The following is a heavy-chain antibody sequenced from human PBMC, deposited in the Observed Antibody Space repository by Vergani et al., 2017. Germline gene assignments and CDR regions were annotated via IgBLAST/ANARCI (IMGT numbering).Heavy chain of an antibody. J-gene: IGHJ5*02. V-gene: IGHV3-30*18. Sequence: QVQLVESGGGVVQPGRSLRLSCAASGFTFSRYGMHWVRQAPGKGLEWVAVISYDGSNKYYADSVKGRFTISRDNSKNTLYLQMNSLRAEDTAVYYCAKERLPYQLLCIWFDPWGQGTLVTVSS. CDR3: AKERLPYQLLCIWFDP. CDR2: ISYDGSNK. D-gene: IGHD2-2*01. CDR1: GFTFSRYG.